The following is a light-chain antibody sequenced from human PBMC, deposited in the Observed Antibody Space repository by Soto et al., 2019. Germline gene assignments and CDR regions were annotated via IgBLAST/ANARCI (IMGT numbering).Light chain of an antibody. Sequence: EVIMTQSPATLSVSPGERVTLSCRASQRIRSSLAWYQHKPGQAPRLLIYGASSRATDVPARFSGSGSGTEFTLTISSLQSEDFAVYYCQQYNNWPPYTFGQGTKLEIK. CDR3: QQYNNWPPYT. J-gene: IGKJ2*01. CDR2: GAS. CDR1: QRIRSS. V-gene: IGKV3-15*01.